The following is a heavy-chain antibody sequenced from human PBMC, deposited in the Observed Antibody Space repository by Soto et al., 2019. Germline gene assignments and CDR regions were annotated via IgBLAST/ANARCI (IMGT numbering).Heavy chain of an antibody. Sequence: GGSLRLSCAASGFTFSSYEMNWVRQAPGKGLEWVSYISSSGSTIYYADSVKGRFTISRDNAKNSLYLQMNSLRAEDTAVYYCARGGGLTTWGYHYYYGMDVWGQGTTVTVSS. D-gene: IGHD4-4*01. CDR3: ARGGGLTTWGYHYYYGMDV. V-gene: IGHV3-48*03. CDR1: GFTFSSYE. J-gene: IGHJ6*02. CDR2: ISSSGSTI.